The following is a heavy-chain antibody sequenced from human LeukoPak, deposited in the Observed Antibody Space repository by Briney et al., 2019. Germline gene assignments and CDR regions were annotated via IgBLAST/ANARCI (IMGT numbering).Heavy chain of an antibody. Sequence: GGSLRLSCAASGFTFSSYAMSWVRQAPGKGLEWVSAISGSGGSTYYADSVKGRFTISRDNAKNSLYLQMNSLRAEDTAVYYCARKYCDFWSGHIYGMDVWGQGTTVTVSS. V-gene: IGHV3-23*01. D-gene: IGHD3-3*01. J-gene: IGHJ6*02. CDR2: ISGSGGST. CDR3: ARKYCDFWSGHIYGMDV. CDR1: GFTFSSYA.